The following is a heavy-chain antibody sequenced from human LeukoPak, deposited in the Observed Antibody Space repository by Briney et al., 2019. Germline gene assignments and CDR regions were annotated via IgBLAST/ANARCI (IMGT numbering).Heavy chain of an antibody. D-gene: IGHD1-26*01. J-gene: IGHJ5*02. CDR2: IDKKDKGYATAT. CDR1: GFTFSGSA. V-gene: IGHV3-73*01. CDR3: TRDSGTYNWFDP. Sequence: GGSLKLSCAASGFTFSGSAIHWVRQASGKGLEWVGQIDKKDKGYATATAYAASVKGRFTISRDDSINTAYLQKKSLKTEDTALYYCTRDSGTYNWFDPWGQGTLVTVSS.